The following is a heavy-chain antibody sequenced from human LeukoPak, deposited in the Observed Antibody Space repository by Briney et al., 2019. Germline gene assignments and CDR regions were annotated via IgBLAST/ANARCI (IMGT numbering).Heavy chain of an antibody. CDR1: GFTFSSYA. CDR2: ISGSGGST. V-gene: IGHV3-23*01. CDR3: AKDRGYSSGWYVGYFDY. J-gene: IGHJ4*02. Sequence: PGGSLRLSCAASGFTFSSYAMSWVRQAPGKGLEWVSAISGSGGSTYYADSVKGRFTISRDNSKNTLYLQMNSLRAEDTAVYYCAKDRGYSSGWYVGYFDYWGQGTLVTVSS. D-gene: IGHD6-19*01.